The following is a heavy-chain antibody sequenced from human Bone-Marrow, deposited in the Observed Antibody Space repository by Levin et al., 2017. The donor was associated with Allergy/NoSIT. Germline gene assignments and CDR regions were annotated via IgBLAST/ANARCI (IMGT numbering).Heavy chain of an antibody. CDR2: TKNDGTEK. CDR3: ARNGRSAFDV. V-gene: IGHV3-7*04. Sequence: GGSLRLSCAASGFAFSSYWMSWVRQAPGEGLEWVANTKNDGTEKFYVDSVKGRFTISRDTATNSVFLQMSSLRVEDTAVYYCARNGRSAFDVWGQGTMVTVSS. CDR1: GFAFSSYW. J-gene: IGHJ3*01.